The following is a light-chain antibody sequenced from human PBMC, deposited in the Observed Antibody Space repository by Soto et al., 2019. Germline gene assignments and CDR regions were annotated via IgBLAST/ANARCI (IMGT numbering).Light chain of an antibody. CDR2: GAS. Sequence: EVGMMQSPATLSVSPGERATLSCRASQSVSSNLAWYQQKPGQTPRLLMYGASTRATGIPARFSGSGSGTEFTLTISSLQSEDFAVYYCQQYHKWPPFTFGGGTKVEIK. V-gene: IGKV3-15*01. CDR1: QSVSSN. CDR3: QQYHKWPPFT. J-gene: IGKJ4*01.